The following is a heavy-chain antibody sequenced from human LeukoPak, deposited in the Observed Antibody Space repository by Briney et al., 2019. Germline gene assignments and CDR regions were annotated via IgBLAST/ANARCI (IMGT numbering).Heavy chain of an antibody. V-gene: IGHV1-69*04. Sequence: SVKVSCKASGGTFTSYAISWVRQAPGQGLEWMGRIIPILGIANYAQKFQGRVTITADKSTSTAYMELSSLRSEDTAVYYCAYRRVDIVVVPAPTRYYYYGMDVWGQGTTVTVSS. CDR2: IIPILGIA. CDR1: GGTFTSYA. J-gene: IGHJ6*02. D-gene: IGHD2-2*01. CDR3: AYRRVDIVVVPAPTRYYYYGMDV.